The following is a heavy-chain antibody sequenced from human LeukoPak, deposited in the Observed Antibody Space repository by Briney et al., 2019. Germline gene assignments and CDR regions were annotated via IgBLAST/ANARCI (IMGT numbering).Heavy chain of an antibody. CDR1: GSSISSYY. Sequence: SETLSLTCTVSGSSISSYYWSWIRQPPGKGLEWIGYIYYSGSTNYNPSLKSRVTISVDTSKNQFSLKLSSVTAADTAVYYCARSVRSGSGYYFDYWGQGTLVTVSS. CDR3: ARSVRSGSGYYFDY. J-gene: IGHJ4*02. D-gene: IGHD1-26*01. CDR2: IYYSGST. V-gene: IGHV4-59*01.